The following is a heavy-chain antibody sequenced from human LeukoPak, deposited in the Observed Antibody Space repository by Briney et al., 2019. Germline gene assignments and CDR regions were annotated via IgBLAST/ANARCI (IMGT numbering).Heavy chain of an antibody. CDR3: ASTNYDFWSGYSYYYYYMDV. D-gene: IGHD3-3*01. CDR2: ICWNSGSI. V-gene: IGHV3-9*01. CDR1: GFTFDDYY. J-gene: IGHJ6*03. Sequence: PGRSLRLSCAASGFTFDDYYMHWVRQAPGKGLEWVSGICWNSGSIDYADSVKGLFTISRDNAKNSLYLQMNSLRAEDTAVYYCASTNYDFWSGYSYYYYYMDVWGKGTTVTVSS.